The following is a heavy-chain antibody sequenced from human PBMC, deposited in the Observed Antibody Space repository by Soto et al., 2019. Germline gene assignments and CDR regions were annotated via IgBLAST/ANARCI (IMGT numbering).Heavy chain of an antibody. CDR2: IYSGGST. V-gene: IGHV4-61*01. Sequence: QVQLQESGPGLVKPSETLSLTCTVSGGFVNSDTHSWSWIRQTPGKRVEWIGFIYSGGSTKNPSLRSRVTMSVDTSKNQFSLKLRSVIVADTAVYHCARFVRSCSATTCSTRADVWGQGITVTVSS. J-gene: IGHJ6*02. CDR3: ARFVRSCSATTCSTRADV. D-gene: IGHD2-2*01. CDR1: GGFVNSDTHS.